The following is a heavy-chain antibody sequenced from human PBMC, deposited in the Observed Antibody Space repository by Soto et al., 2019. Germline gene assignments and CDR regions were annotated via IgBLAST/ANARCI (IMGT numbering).Heavy chain of an antibody. CDR2: MFYSGAT. CDR3: AGHKSDSDCLDP. V-gene: IGHV4-39*01. Sequence: PSETLSLTCTVSGGSISDISYCWGWIRQPPGKGLQWIECMFYSGATYYNPSLKNRVTLSVDTANNEVALKLVSVSAPDTAVEYCAGHKSDSDCLDPWGQGTLVTVSS. D-gene: IGHD2-21*02. J-gene: IGHJ5*02. CDR1: GGSISDISYC.